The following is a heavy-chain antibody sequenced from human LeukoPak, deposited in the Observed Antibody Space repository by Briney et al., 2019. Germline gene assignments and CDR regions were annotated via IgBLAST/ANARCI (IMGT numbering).Heavy chain of an antibody. J-gene: IGHJ5*02. CDR3: ARDGYNSGYLDP. CDR2: ISSSSSYI. D-gene: IGHD5-24*01. CDR1: GFTFSSYS. Sequence: GGSLRLSCAASGFTFSSYSMNWVRQAPGKGLEWVSSISSSSSYIYYADSVKGRFTISRDNAKNSLYLQMNSLRAKDTAVYYCARDGYNSGYLDPWGQGTLVTVSS. V-gene: IGHV3-21*01.